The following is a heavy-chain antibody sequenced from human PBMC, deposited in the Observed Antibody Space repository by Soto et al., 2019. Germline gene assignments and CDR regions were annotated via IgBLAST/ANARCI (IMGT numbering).Heavy chain of an antibody. CDR2: ISYDGSNK. CDR1: GFTFSSYG. D-gene: IGHD6-13*01. CDR3: ADWGIAATGSTD. Sequence: GGSLRLSCAASGFTFSSYGMHWVRQAPGKGLEWVAVISYDGSNKYYADSVKGRFTISRDNSKNTLYLQMNSLRAEDTAVYYCADWGIAATGSTDWGQGTLVTVSS. V-gene: IGHV3-30*03. J-gene: IGHJ4*02.